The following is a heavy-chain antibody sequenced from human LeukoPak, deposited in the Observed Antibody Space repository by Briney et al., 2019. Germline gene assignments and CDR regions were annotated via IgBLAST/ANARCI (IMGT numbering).Heavy chain of an antibody. CDR2: ITDSGNTI. CDR1: GFTFSDYN. Sequence: GGSLRLSCAASGFTFSDYNMNWVRQAPGKGLEWVSYITDSGNTIHYADSVKGRLTISRDNAKNSLYLQMNSLRAEDTAVYYCARSIGLTGGGVDVWGQGTTVTASS. D-gene: IGHD3-9*01. CDR3: ARSIGLTGGGVDV. V-gene: IGHV3-11*01. J-gene: IGHJ6*02.